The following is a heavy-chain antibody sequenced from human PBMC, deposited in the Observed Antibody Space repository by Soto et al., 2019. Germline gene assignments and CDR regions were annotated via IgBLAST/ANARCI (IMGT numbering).Heavy chain of an antibody. Sequence: PSVKVSCKASGYTFTGYYMHWVRQATGQGLEWMGWINPNSGGTNYAQKFQGRVTMTRDTSISTAYMELSRLRSDDTAVYYCARGPPVTMIVVVIKPVDYWGQGTLVTVSS. CDR3: ARGPPVTMIVVVIKPVDY. D-gene: IGHD3-22*01. CDR1: GYTFTGYY. J-gene: IGHJ4*02. CDR2: INPNSGGT. V-gene: IGHV1-2*02.